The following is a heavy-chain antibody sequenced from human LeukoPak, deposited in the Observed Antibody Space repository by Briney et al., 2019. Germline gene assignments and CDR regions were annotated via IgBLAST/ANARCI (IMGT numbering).Heavy chain of an antibody. CDR1: GFTFDNYD. J-gene: IGHJ4*02. D-gene: IGHD6-13*01. CDR3: ARAKTGYSSSWYYDY. V-gene: IGHV3-20*04. CDR2: IIWNGGST. Sequence: GGSLRLSCAASGFTFDNYDMSWVSQAPGRGLEWVSGIIWNGGSTGYADSVKGRLTISRDNAKNSLYLQMNSLRAEDTALYYCARAKTGYSSSWYYDYWGQGTLVTVSS.